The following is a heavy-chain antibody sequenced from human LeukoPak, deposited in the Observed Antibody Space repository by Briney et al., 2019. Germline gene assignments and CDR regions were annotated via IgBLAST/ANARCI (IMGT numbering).Heavy chain of an antibody. V-gene: IGHV3-21*01. D-gene: IGHD3-16*02. CDR1: GFTFSSYW. J-gene: IGHJ4*02. Sequence: GGSLRLSCAASGFTFSSYWMSWVRQAPGKGLEWVSSITSRSSYIYYADSVKGRFTISRDNAKNSLYLQMNSLRAEDTAVYYCARVLGASEDYVWGSYRFWGQGTLVTVSS. CDR2: ITSRSSYI. CDR3: ARVLGASEDYVWGSYRF.